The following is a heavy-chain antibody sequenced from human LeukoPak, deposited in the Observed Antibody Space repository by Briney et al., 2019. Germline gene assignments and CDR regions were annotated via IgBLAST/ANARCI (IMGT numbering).Heavy chain of an antibody. V-gene: IGHV3-11*04. Sequence: PGRSLRLSCAASGFTFSDYYMSWIRQAPGEVLEWVSYISSSGRTRYHAVSVKGRFTISRDNAKNSLYRQMNSQRAEDTAVYYCARGRPSRTYFFDLWGQGTLVTVSS. CDR2: ISSSGRTR. J-gene: IGHJ4*02. CDR1: GFTFSDYY. D-gene: IGHD6-13*01. CDR3: ARGRPSRTYFFDL.